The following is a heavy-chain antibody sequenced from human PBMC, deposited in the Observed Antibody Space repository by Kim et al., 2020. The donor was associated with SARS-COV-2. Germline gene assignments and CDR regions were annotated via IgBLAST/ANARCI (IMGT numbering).Heavy chain of an antibody. D-gene: IGHD6-6*01. J-gene: IGHJ4*02. Sequence: GGSLRLSCAASGFTFSSYAMSWVRQAPGKGLEWVSVIYSGGSSTYYADSVKGRFTISRDNSKNTLYLQMNSLRAEDMAVYYCAKASYRPIAARPYFDYWGQGTLVTVSS. CDR1: GFTFSSYA. CDR3: AKASYRPIAARPYFDY. CDR2: IYSGGSST. V-gene: IGHV3-23*03.